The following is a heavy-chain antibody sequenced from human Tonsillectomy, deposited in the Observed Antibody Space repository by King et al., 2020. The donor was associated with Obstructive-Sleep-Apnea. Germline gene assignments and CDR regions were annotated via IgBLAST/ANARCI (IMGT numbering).Heavy chain of an antibody. V-gene: IGHV5-10-1*03. CDR2: IDPRDSYT. CDR3: ARFSEAGVH. Sequence: QLVQSGPVMKRPGVSLRISCKGSGYNLTMSFITWVRQTPGKGLECVGQIDPRDSYTEYSPSFQGRVTVSFDKSIPTAYLQWSSLKASDTAIYYCARFSEAGVHWGQGTLVTVSS. CDR1: GYNLTMSF. D-gene: IGHD6-19*01. J-gene: IGHJ1*01.